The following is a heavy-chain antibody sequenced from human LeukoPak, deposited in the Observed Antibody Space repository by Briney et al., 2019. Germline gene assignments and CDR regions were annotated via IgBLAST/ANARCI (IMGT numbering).Heavy chain of an antibody. V-gene: IGHV3-64D*06. CDR2: IGSDGSST. D-gene: IGHD1-14*01. Sequence: PGGSLRLSCSASGFPFSTLGMHWVRQAPGKGLEHVSTIGSDGSSTYYADSVKDRFIISRDNSKNAVYLQMSSLRPEDTAVYYCVSPVFINFWGQGTLVTVSS. CDR1: GFPFSTLG. CDR3: VSPVFINF. J-gene: IGHJ4*01.